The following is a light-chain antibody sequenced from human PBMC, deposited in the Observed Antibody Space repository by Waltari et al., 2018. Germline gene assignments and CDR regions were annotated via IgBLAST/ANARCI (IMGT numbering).Light chain of an antibody. CDR1: DSNIGANS. CDR2: RSN. V-gene: IGLV1-44*01. CDR3: AAWDDRLDSYV. J-gene: IGLJ1*01. Sequence: QSVLTQAPSASGTPGRGVTVSCSGSDSNIGANSVTWYQHVPGAAPKVLIYRSNLRPSGAPARFSGSKSGTSASLAISGLRSEDEADYYCAAWDDRLDSYVFGTGTRVTIL.